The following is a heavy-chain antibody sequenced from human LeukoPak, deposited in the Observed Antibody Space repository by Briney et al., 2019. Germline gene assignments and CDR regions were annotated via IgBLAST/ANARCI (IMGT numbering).Heavy chain of an antibody. D-gene: IGHD3-22*01. CDR3: ARVAYYDSSGYYIMDY. J-gene: IGHJ4*02. Sequence: SQTLSLTCTVSGGSISSGSYYWSWIRQPAGKGLEWIGRIYTSGSTNYNPSLKSRVTISVDTSKNQFSLKLSSVTAADTAVYYCARVAYYDSSGYYIMDYWGQGTLVTVSS. CDR1: GGSISSGSYY. V-gene: IGHV4-61*02. CDR2: IYTSGST.